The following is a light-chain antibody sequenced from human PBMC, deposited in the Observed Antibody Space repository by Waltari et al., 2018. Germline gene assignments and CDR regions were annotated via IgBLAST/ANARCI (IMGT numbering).Light chain of an antibody. V-gene: IGKV3-11*01. Sequence: DIVLTQSPATLSLSPGDRATLSCRASQSVANYFAWYQQKPGQAPRLLIYYVSNRATDIPARFSGSGFATDFTLTISDLKPEDIAVYYCQQRNKWPVTFGGGTKVEIK. CDR2: YVS. CDR1: QSVANY. J-gene: IGKJ4*01. CDR3: QQRNKWPVT.